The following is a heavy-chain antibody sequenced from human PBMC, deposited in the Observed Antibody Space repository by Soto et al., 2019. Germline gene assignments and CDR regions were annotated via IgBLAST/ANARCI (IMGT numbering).Heavy chain of an antibody. V-gene: IGHV4-4*02. D-gene: IGHD5-18*01. CDR3: ARGGLLDTATLDAFDI. CDR1: GGSIRSSNW. CDR2: IYHSGST. J-gene: IGHJ3*02. Sequence: QVQLQESGPGLVKPSGTLSLTCAVSGGSIRSSNWWSWVRQPPGKGRGWIGEIYHSGSTNYNPSLKSRVTISVDKSKNQFSLKLSSVTAADTAVYYCARGGLLDTATLDAFDIWGQGTMVTVSS.